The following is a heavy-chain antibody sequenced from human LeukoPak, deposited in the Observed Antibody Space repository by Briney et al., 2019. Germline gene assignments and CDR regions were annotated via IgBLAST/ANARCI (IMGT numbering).Heavy chain of an antibody. CDR2: IKQDGSTK. CDR3: TRDTDGSLDY. CDR1: GFTFTNSW. J-gene: IGHJ4*02. V-gene: IGHV3-7*01. Sequence: GGSLRLSCAASGFTFTNSWMAWVRQAPGKGLEWVANIKQDGSTKHYADSLKGRFTISKDNPKNSLYLQMNNLRADDTAVYYCTRDTDGSLDYWGQGILVTVAS. D-gene: IGHD1-26*01.